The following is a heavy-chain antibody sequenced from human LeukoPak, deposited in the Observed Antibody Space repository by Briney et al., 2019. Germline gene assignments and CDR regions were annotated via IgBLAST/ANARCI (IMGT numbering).Heavy chain of an antibody. CDR2: IYYSGST. CDR3: ARDLSSGYLEY. D-gene: IGHD3-22*01. CDR1: GGSISSGGYY. Sequence: SETLSLTCTVSGGSISSGGYYWSWIRQHPGEGLEWLGYIYYSGSTYYNPSLKSRVTISVDTSKNQFSLKLSSVTAADTAVYYCARDLSSGYLEYWGQGTLVTVSS. V-gene: IGHV4-31*03. J-gene: IGHJ4*02.